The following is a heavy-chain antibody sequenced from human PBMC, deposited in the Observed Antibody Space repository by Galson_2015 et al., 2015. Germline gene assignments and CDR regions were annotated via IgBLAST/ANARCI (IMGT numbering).Heavy chain of an antibody. J-gene: IGHJ6*02. V-gene: IGHV3-33*01. CDR3: ARDIQWLGPYYYGMDV. Sequence: SLSLSCAASGFTFSSYGMHWVRQAPGKGLAWVAVIWYDGSNKYYADSVKGRFTISRDNSKNTLYLQMNSLRAEDTAVYYCARDIQWLGPYYYGMDVWGQGTTVTVSS. CDR1: GFTFSSYG. CDR2: IWYDGSNK. D-gene: IGHD6-19*01.